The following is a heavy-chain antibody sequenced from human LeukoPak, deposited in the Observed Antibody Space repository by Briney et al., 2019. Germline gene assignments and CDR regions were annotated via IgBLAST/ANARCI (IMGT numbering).Heavy chain of an antibody. CDR1: GFTFSSYS. J-gene: IGHJ6*02. V-gene: IGHV3-48*01. Sequence: GGSLRLSCAASGFTFSSYSMNWVRQAPGKGLEWVSYISSSSSTIYYADSVKGRFTISRDNAKNSLYLQMNSLRAEDTAVYYCARNSVGDYYYYGMDVWGQGTTVTVSS. D-gene: IGHD3-16*01. CDR2: ISSSSSTI. CDR3: ARNSVGDYYYYGMDV.